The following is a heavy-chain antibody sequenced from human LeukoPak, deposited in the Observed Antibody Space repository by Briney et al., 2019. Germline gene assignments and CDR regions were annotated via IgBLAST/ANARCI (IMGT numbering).Heavy chain of an antibody. Sequence: SETLSLTCAVYGGSFSGYYWSWIRQPPGKGLEWLGEINHSGSTNYNPSLTSRVTISVDTSKNQFSLKLSSVTAADTAVYYCARGLTYYDILTGYYEYYFDYWGQGTLVTVSS. CDR3: ARGLTYYDILTGYYEYYFDY. CDR2: INHSGST. J-gene: IGHJ4*02. CDR1: GGSFSGYY. D-gene: IGHD3-9*01. V-gene: IGHV4-34*01.